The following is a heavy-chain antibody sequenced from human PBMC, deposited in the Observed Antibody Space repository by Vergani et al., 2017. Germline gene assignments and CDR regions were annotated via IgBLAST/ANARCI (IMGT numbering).Heavy chain of an antibody. D-gene: IGHD4-11*01. Sequence: QVQLQQWGGGLLKPSETLSLTCVVNGGSFTSYHWTWIRQSPGEGLEWVGDIDHTGRPEYNPSLNSRCTMSVDKSRNQYSLTLNSVTATDTAIYFCARVNTETNGHLYYYYYMDVWGQGTAVTVS. CDR1: GGSFTSYH. J-gene: IGHJ6*03. CDR3: ARVNTETNGHLYYYYYMDV. V-gene: IGHV4-34*01. CDR2: IDHTGRP.